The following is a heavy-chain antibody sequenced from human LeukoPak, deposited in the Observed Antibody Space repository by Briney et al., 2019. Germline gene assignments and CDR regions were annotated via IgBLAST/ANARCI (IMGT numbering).Heavy chain of an antibody. Sequence: PAGGSLRLSCAASGFTLSNHWMTWVRQVPGKGLEWVASIKNDGSEKYYVDSVRGRYTISRDNTKNSLYLQMSSLRAEDTAVYYCATDRGWRTSGYYLYYFEYWGQGTLVTFSS. CDR2: IKNDGSEK. D-gene: IGHD3-3*01. CDR1: GFTLSNHW. J-gene: IGHJ4*02. V-gene: IGHV3-7*01. CDR3: ATDRGWRTSGYYLYYFEY.